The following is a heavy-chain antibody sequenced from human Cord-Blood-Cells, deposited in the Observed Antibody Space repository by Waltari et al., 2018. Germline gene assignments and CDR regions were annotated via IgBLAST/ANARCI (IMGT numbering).Heavy chain of an antibody. CDR1: GGSFSGYY. CDR2: INHSGST. CDR3: ARVLRFLEWLFDY. V-gene: IGHV4-34*01. Sequence: QVQLQQWGAGLLKPSETLSLTCAVYGGSFSGYYWSWIRQPPGKGLEWIGEINHSGSTNYNPSLKSRVTISVDTSKNQFSLKLSSVTAADTAVYYCARVLRFLEWLFDYWGQGTLVTVSP. D-gene: IGHD3-3*01. J-gene: IGHJ4*02.